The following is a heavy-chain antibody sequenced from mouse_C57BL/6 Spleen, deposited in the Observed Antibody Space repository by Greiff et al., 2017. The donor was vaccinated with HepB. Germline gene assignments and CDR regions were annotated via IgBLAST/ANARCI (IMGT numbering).Heavy chain of an antibody. J-gene: IGHJ4*01. Sequence: VKLMESGPGLVAPSQSLSITCTVSGFSLTSYGVSWVRQPPGKGLEWLGVIWGDGSTNYHSALISRLSISKDNSKSQVFLKLNRLQTDDTATYYCAKSPDYSNYSRKFYAMDYWGQGTSVTVSS. D-gene: IGHD2-5*01. CDR1: GFSLTSYG. CDR3: AKSPDYSNYSRKFYAMDY. CDR2: IWGDGST. V-gene: IGHV2-3*01.